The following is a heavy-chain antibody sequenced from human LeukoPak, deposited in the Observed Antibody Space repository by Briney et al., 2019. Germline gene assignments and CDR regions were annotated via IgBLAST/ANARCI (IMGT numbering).Heavy chain of an antibody. D-gene: IGHD1-7*01. CDR3: HEPAELPY. J-gene: IGHJ4*02. CDR1: RLTLHHYI. CDR2: IKHDGSDK. Sequence: GGSLTLSCLGCRLTLHHYIIRGVEQAPGKGLAGVAFIKHDGSDKSHVDSVRGRFTITRDNAKNSLYLQMNNVRADDSAVYCRHEPAELPYWGQGTLVTVSS. V-gene: IGHV3-7*01.